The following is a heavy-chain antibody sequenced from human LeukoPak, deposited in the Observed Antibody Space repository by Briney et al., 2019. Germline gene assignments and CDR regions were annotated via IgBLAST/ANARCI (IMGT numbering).Heavy chain of an antibody. V-gene: IGHV4-39*01. D-gene: IGHD6-25*01. CDR1: GGSISSSNYY. Sequence: KPSETLSLTCNVSGGSISSSNYYWGWIRQPPGKGLEWIGSIYYSGSTYYNSSLKSRVTISVDTSKNQFSLKLSSVTAADTAVYYCARRFPAHYFDYWGQGTLVTASS. J-gene: IGHJ4*02. CDR2: IYYSGST. CDR3: ARRFPAHYFDY.